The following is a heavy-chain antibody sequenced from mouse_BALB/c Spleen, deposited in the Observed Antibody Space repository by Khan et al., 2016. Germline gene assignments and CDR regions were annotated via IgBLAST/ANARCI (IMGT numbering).Heavy chain of an antibody. J-gene: IGHJ3*01. D-gene: IGHD1-1*01. CDR3: ARVSYYYGSSYGWFAY. Sequence: QVQLQQPGAEMAKPGASVKMSCKASGYTFTDYWMYWVKQRPGQGLEWIGYINPSTGYTEYNQKFKDKATLTADKSSSTAYMQLSSLTSEDSAVYYCARVSYYYGSSYGWFAYWGQGTLVTVSA. CDR2: INPSTGYT. CDR1: GYTFTDYW. V-gene: IGHV1-7*01.